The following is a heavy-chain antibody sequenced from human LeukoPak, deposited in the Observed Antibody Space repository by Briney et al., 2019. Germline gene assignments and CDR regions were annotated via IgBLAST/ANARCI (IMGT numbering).Heavy chain of an antibody. CDR2: IYYSGST. CDR3: ARGSGYYGWFDP. Sequence: PSETLSLTCTVSGGSISDYYSWIRQPPGKGLEWIGYIYYSGSTNYNPSLKSRVTISVDTSKNQFSLNLSSVTAADTAVYYCARGSGYYGWFDPWGQGTLVTVSS. D-gene: IGHD3-10*01. J-gene: IGHJ5*02. CDR1: GGSISDYY. V-gene: IGHV4-59*01.